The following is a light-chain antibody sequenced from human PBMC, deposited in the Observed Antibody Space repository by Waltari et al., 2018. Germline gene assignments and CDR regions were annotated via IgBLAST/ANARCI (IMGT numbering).Light chain of an antibody. CDR2: AAS. V-gene: IGKV1-39*01. J-gene: IGKJ3*01. CDR1: QTISIY. CDR3: QHSYSTPPFT. Sequence: DIQMTQSPSSLSASVGARVTISCRASQTISIYLNWFQQKPGKAPQLLIYAASSLQSGVPSRFSGSGSGTYFTLTISSLQPEDFATYYCQHSYSTPPFTFGPGTKVDIK.